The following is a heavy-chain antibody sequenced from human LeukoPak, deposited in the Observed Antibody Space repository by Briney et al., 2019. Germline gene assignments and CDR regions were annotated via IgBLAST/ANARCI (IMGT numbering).Heavy chain of an antibody. V-gene: IGHV4-59*11. CDR2: IYYSGST. CDR3: ARAAGRKSSSGYFDY. D-gene: IGHD6-19*01. J-gene: IGHJ4*02. CDR1: GGSISSHY. Sequence: SQTLSLTCTVSGGSISSHYWSWIRQPPGKGLEWIGYIYYSGSTNYNPSLKSRVTISVDTSKNQFSLKLSSVTAADTAVYYCARAAGRKSSSGYFDYWGQGTLVTVSS.